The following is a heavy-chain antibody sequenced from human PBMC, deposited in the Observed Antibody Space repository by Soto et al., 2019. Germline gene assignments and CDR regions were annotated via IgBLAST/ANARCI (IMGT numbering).Heavy chain of an antibody. Sequence: QITLKESGPTLVKPTQTLTLTCTFSGFSFSTDGMGVGWIRQPPGKALEWLALIYWDDDKRFSPSLKSRLTITEDGSRNQVVLTLTNMDPADTGTYYCAHVYWAASGTRYYFDYWGQGTLVTVSS. D-gene: IGHD1-7*01. CDR1: GFSFSTDGMG. V-gene: IGHV2-5*02. CDR2: IYWDDDK. CDR3: AHVYWAASGTRYYFDY. J-gene: IGHJ4*02.